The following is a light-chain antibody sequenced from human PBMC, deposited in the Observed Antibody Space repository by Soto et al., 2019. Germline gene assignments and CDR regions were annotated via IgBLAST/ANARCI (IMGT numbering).Light chain of an antibody. CDR2: STS. V-gene: IGKV3-20*01. CDR1: ESVSSSY. CDR3: HQCGTTPPFT. Sequence: EIVLTQSPGTLSLSPGERATLSCWASESVSSSYLAWYQQKPGQAPRLLIHSTSTRAPDIPDRFSGSGSGTHFTLTISRREPEDCAVYYCHQCGTTPPFTFGPGTRVDIK. J-gene: IGKJ3*01.